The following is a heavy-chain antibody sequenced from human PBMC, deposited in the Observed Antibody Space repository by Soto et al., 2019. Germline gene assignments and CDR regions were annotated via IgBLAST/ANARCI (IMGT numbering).Heavy chain of an antibody. CDR3: AKIPYDSLTSYGMDV. CDR2: ISYDGSNK. CDR1: GFTFSSYG. J-gene: IGHJ6*02. Sequence: QVQLVESGGGVVQPGRSLRLSCAASGFTFSSYGMHWVRQATGKGLEWVAVISYDGSNKYYADSVKGRFTISRDNSKNTLYLQMNSLRAEDTAVYYCAKIPYDSLTSYGMDVWGQGTTVTVSS. V-gene: IGHV3-30*18. D-gene: IGHD3-9*01.